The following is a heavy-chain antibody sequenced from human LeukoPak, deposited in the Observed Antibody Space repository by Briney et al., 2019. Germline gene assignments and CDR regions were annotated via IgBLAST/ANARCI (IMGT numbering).Heavy chain of an antibody. CDR2: INHSGST. Sequence: SETLSLTCAVYGGSFSGYYWSWIRQPPGKGLEWIGEINHSGSTNYNPSLKSRVTISVDTFKNQFSLKLSSVTAADTAVYYCARGPRIAAAGTRYGYWGQGTLVTVSS. D-gene: IGHD6-13*01. V-gene: IGHV4-34*01. CDR1: GGSFSGYY. CDR3: ARGPRIAAAGTRYGY. J-gene: IGHJ4*02.